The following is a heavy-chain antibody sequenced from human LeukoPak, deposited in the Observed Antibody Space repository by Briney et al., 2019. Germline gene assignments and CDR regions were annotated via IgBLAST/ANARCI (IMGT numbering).Heavy chain of an antibody. V-gene: IGHV1-69*13. D-gene: IGHD5-18*01. CDR3: ARDGVVDTAMVLSY. CDR2: IIPIFGTA. Sequence: ASVKVSCKVSGYTLTELSMHWVRQAPGQGLEWMGGIIPIFGTANYAQKFQGRVTITADESTSTAYMELSSLRSEDTAVYYCARDGVVDTAMVLSYWGQGTLVTVSS. CDR1: GYTLTELS. J-gene: IGHJ4*02.